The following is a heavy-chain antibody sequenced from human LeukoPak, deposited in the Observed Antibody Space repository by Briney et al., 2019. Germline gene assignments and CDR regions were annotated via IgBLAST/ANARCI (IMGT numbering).Heavy chain of an antibody. V-gene: IGHV1-2*06. CDR1: GYTFTGYY. Sequence: ASVQVSCKASGYTFTGYYIHWVRQAPGQGLEWMGRINPNSGGTDFAQKFQGRVTMTRDTSISTAYMELNRLTSDDTAIYYCARDPIKYLLLLLSLDIWGQGTLVTVSS. CDR2: INPNSGGT. J-gene: IGHJ3*02. CDR3: ARDPIKYLLLLLSLDI. D-gene: IGHD2-2*01.